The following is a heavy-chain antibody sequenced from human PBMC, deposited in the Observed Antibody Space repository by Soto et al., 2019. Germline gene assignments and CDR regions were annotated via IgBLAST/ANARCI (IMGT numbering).Heavy chain of an antibody. CDR2: INHSGST. D-gene: IGHD3-3*01. CDR3: ARGGSIITIFGVVTKRHKVFDY. CDR1: GGSFSGYY. V-gene: IGHV4-34*01. Sequence: SETLSLTCAVYGGSFSGYYWSWIRQPPGKGLEWIGEINHSGSTNYNPSLKSRVTISVDTSKNQFSLKLSSVTAADTAVYYCARGGSIITIFGVVTKRHKVFDYWGQGTLVTVSS. J-gene: IGHJ4*02.